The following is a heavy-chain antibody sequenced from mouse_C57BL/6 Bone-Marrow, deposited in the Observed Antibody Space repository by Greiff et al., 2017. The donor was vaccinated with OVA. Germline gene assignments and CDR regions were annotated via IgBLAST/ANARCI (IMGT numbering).Heavy chain of an antibody. J-gene: IGHJ3*01. D-gene: IGHD2-4*01. CDR2: ISDGGSYT. CDR3: ASGRWDYGRVWFAY. Sequence: EVQGVESGGGLVKPGGSLKLSCAASGFTFSSYAMSWVRQTPEKRLEWVATISDGGSYTYYPDNVKGRFTISRDNAKNNLYLQMSHLKSEDTAMYYCASGRWDYGRVWFAYWGQGTLVTVSA. CDR1: GFTFSSYA. V-gene: IGHV5-4*01.